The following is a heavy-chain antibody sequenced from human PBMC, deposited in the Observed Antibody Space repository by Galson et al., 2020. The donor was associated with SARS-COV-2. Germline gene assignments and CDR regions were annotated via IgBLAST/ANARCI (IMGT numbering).Heavy chain of an antibody. CDR2: ISYDGSNK. Sequence: TGGSLRLSCAASGFTFSSYGMHWVRQAPGKGLEWVAVISYDGSNKYYADSVKGRFTISRDNSKNTLYLQMNSLRAEDTAVYYCAKDWGYCSSTSCYYYCYYGMDVWGQGTTVTVSS. D-gene: IGHD2-2*01. J-gene: IGHJ6*02. CDR1: GFTFSSYG. CDR3: AKDWGYCSSTSCYYYCYYGMDV. V-gene: IGHV3-30*18.